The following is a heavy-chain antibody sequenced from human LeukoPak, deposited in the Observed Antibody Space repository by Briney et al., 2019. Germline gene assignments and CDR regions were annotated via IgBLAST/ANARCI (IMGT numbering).Heavy chain of an antibody. J-gene: IGHJ4*02. D-gene: IGHD6-6*01. CDR1: GFTFSSYS. V-gene: IGHV3-21*01. Sequence: GGSLRLSCAASGFTFSSYSMSWVRQAPGKGLEWVSSISSSSSYIYYADSVKGRFTISRDNAKNSLYLQMNSLRAEDTAVYYCARVNRFRSSSIFGYWGQGTLVTVSS. CDR3: ARVNRFRSSSIFGY. CDR2: ISSSSSYI.